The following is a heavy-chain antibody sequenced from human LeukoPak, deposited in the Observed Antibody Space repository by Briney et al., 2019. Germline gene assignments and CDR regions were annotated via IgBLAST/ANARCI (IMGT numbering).Heavy chain of an antibody. J-gene: IGHJ4*02. CDR1: GYTFTSYD. CDR2: ISAYNGNT. Sequence: ASVKVSCKASGYTFTSYDINWARQAPGQGLEWMGWISAYNGNTNYAQKLQGRVTMTTDTSTSTAYMELRSLRSDDTAVYYCALISVAGFNAFDYWGQGTLVTVSS. CDR3: ALISVAGFNAFDY. D-gene: IGHD6-19*01. V-gene: IGHV1-18*01.